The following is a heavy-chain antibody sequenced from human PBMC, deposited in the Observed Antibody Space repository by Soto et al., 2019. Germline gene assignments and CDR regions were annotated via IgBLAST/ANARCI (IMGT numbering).Heavy chain of an antibody. Sequence: QAQLVQSGAEMKKPGASVKVSCKATGYTFSAYTMNWVRQAPGQSLEGMGWINAGSGNTKYSQNFQGRVSITRDTSASTVYMELTGLTSEDTAVYYCASDTETLGPRANDALDIWGQGTMVTGSS. CDR3: ASDTETLGPRANDALDI. CDR1: GYTFSAYT. CDR2: INAGSGNT. D-gene: IGHD3-3*02. V-gene: IGHV1-3*01. J-gene: IGHJ3*02.